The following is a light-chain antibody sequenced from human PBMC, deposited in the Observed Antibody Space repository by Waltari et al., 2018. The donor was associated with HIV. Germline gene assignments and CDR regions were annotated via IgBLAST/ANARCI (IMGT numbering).Light chain of an antibody. V-gene: IGLV2-14*03. J-gene: IGLJ1*01. CDR2: DVI. CDR1: SSDIGGYNY. Sequence: QSALTQPASVPGSPGQSITISCTGTSSDIGGYNYVSGYQQHPGKAPNLMISDVIHRPSGVSNRFSGSKSGHPASLTISGLQAQDEADYYCSSYTSSSTLGVFGSGTKVTVL. CDR3: SSYTSSSTLGV.